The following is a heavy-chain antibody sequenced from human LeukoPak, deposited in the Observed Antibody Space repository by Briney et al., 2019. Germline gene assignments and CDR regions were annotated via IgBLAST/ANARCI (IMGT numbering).Heavy chain of an antibody. Sequence: SETLSLTCTVSGVSISSSSYYWGWIRQPPGKGLEWIGSIYYSGSTYYNPSLKSRITISVDTSKNQFSLKLSSVTAADTAVYYCARHQTDCGGDCYSFYYYYYGMDVWGQGTTVTVSS. V-gene: IGHV4-39*01. J-gene: IGHJ6*02. D-gene: IGHD2-21*02. CDR1: GVSISSSSYY. CDR2: IYYSGST. CDR3: ARHQTDCGGDCYSFYYYYYGMDV.